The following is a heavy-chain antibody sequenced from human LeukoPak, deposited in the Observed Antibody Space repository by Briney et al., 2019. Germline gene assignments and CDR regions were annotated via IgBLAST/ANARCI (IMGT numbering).Heavy chain of an antibody. J-gene: IGHJ4*02. D-gene: IGHD1-26*01. CDR2: INSDGSST. Sequence: GGSLRLSCAASGFTFSSYWMHWVRQAPGKGLVWVLRINSDGSSTSYADSVKGRFTISRDNAKNTLYLQMNSLRAEDTAVYYCARGTGGSCDYWGQGTLVTVSS. CDR1: GFTFSSYW. V-gene: IGHV3-74*01. CDR3: ARGTGGSCDY.